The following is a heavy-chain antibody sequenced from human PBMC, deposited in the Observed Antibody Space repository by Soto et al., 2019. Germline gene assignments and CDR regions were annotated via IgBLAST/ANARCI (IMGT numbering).Heavy chain of an antibody. CDR3: ARAGSPSEGTTVTPFDY. D-gene: IGHD4-17*01. CDR1: GGTFSSYA. V-gene: IGHV1-69*12. J-gene: IGHJ4*02. Sequence: QVQLVQSGAEVKKPGSSVKVSCKASGGTFSSYAISWVRQAPGQGLEWMGGIIPIFGTANYAQKFQGRVTIPADEATSTAHMELSSLRSEDTAVYYCARAGSPSEGTTVTPFDYWGQGTLVTVSS. CDR2: IIPIFGTA.